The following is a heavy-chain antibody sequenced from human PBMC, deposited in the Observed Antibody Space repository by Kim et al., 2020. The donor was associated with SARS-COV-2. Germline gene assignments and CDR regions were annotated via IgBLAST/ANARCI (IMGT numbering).Heavy chain of an antibody. CDR2: ISWDGGST. Sequence: GGSLRLSCAASGFTFDDYTMHWVRQAPGKGLEWVSLISWDGGSTYYADSVKGRFTISRDNSKNSLYLQMNSLRTEDTALYYCAKGHYYGSGSYYPSYGMDVWGQGTTVTVSS. CDR1: GFTFDDYT. J-gene: IGHJ6*02. V-gene: IGHV3-43*01. D-gene: IGHD3-10*01. CDR3: AKGHYYGSGSYYPSYGMDV.